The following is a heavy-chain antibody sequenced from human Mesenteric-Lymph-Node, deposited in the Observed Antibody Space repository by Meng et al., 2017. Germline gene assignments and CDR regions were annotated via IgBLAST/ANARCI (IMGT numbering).Heavy chain of an antibody. CDR1: GFTFSDYY. D-gene: IGHD6-13*01. J-gene: IGHJ5*02. CDR2: ISSSAKTR. V-gene: IGHV3-11*01. CDR3: ASVARPWQYLVS. Sequence: QVQLVESGGALVKPGESLRLSWSASGFTFSDYYMSWVRQAPGKGLEWISYISSSAKTRYYADSVNGRFTISRDNAKNSLYLQMNSLRAEDTAVYYCASVARPWQYLVSWGQETLVTVSS.